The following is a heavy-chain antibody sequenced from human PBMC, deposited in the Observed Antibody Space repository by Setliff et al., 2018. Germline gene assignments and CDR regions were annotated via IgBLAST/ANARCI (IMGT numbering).Heavy chain of an antibody. CDR3: ARGGGGYHAAS. CDR1: GFSLSIFW. J-gene: IGHJ5*02. CDR2: IYHDGNT. V-gene: IGHV4-4*02. Sequence: PGGSLRLSCAASGFSLSIFWMSWVRQSPGKGLEWIGHIYHDGNTKSYPSVHFNQSLKSRVTMSVDKSKNHFSLELTSVTAADTAVYYCARGGGGYHAASWGQGILVTVSS. D-gene: IGHD2-2*01.